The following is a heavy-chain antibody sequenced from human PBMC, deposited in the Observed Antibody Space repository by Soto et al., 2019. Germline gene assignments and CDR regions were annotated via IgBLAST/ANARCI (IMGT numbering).Heavy chain of an antibody. Sequence: SETLSLTCTVSGASISRYHWSWLRQSPGKGLEWIGYIYDGGSTNYNPSLQSRATMSVDTSKNQLSLKLSSVTAADTAVYYCAGEAAMIFEIDYWGQRTPVTVSS. J-gene: IGHJ4*02. CDR3: AGEAAMIFEIDY. CDR2: IYDGGST. V-gene: IGHV4-59*01. CDR1: GASISRYH. D-gene: IGHD3-3*01.